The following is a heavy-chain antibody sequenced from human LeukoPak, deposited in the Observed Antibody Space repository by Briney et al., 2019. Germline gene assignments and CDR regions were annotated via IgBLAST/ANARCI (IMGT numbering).Heavy chain of an antibody. CDR3: AKWAHYYMDV. J-gene: IGHJ6*03. D-gene: IGHD1-26*01. Sequence: ASVKVSCKASGRTFSSYAISWVRQAPGQGLEWMGGIIPIFGTANYAQTFQGRVTITADESTSTAYMELSSLRSEDTAVYYCAKWAHYYMDVWGKGTTVTVSS. CDR2: IIPIFGTA. CDR1: GRTFSSYA. V-gene: IGHV1-69*01.